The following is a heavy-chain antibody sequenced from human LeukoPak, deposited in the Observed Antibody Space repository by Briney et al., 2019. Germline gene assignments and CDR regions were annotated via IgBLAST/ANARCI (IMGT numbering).Heavy chain of an antibody. J-gene: IGHJ4*02. CDR3: ARGGWIVWYYFDY. D-gene: IGHD3-22*01. CDR2: INHSGST. Sequence: PSETLSLTCAVYGGSFSGYYWSWIRQPPGKGLEWIGEINHSGSTNYNPSLKSRVTISVDTSKNQFSLKLSSVTAADTAVYYCARGGWIVWYYFDYWGQGTLVTASS. V-gene: IGHV4-34*01. CDR1: GGSFSGYY.